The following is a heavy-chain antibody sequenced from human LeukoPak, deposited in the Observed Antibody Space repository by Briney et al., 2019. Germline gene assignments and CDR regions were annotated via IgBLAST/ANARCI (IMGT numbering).Heavy chain of an antibody. Sequence: GGSLRLSCAASGLTFSDYYMAWIRQAPGKGLEWVAYISSSGSTIYSADSVKGRFTVSRDNAKNSLFLHMNSLRAEDTAIYYCAIQITMIVVVPYFDYWGQGTLVTVSS. V-gene: IGHV3-11*04. CDR1: GLTFSDYY. CDR2: ISSSGSTI. CDR3: AIQITMIVVVPYFDY. D-gene: IGHD3-22*01. J-gene: IGHJ4*02.